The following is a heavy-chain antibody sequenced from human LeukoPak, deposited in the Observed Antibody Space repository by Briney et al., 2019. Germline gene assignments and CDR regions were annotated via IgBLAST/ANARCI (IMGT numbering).Heavy chain of an antibody. CDR2: IYHSGST. D-gene: IGHD1-1*01. Sequence: SETLSLTCTVSGGSISSSTHYWGWIRQPPGKGLEWIGSIYHSGSTYYNPSLKSRVTISVDTSKNQFSLKVSSVTAADTAVYYCARKLGNDYDINWFDPWGQGTLVTVSS. V-gene: IGHV4-39*07. J-gene: IGHJ5*02. CDR3: ARKLGNDYDINWFDP. CDR1: GGSISSSTHY.